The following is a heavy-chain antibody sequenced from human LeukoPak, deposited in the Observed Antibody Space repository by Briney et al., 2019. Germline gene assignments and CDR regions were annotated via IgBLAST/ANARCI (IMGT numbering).Heavy chain of an antibody. CDR3: ARHSYYYNSGTYFFDY. V-gene: IGHV4-39*01. CDR2: ISFSGGT. J-gene: IGHJ4*02. Sequence: SETLSLTCTVSGGSISSSVFYWGWVRQPPGKGLEWVGSISFSGGTYQTPSLKSRVTISVDTSKNQFSLKLTSVTAADTAVYYRARHSYYYNSGTYFFDYWGQGTLVTVSS. CDR1: GGSISSSVFY. D-gene: IGHD3-10*01.